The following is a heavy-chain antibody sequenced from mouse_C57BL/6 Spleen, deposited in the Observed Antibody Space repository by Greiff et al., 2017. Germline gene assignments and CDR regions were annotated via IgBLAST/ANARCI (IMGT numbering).Heavy chain of an antibody. V-gene: IGHV1-64*01. CDR2: IHPNSGST. CDR1: GYTFTSYW. D-gene: IGHD2-2*01. J-gene: IGHJ1*03. CDR3: ARGGYVTVFDV. Sequence: QVQLKQPGAELVKPGASVKLSCKASGYTFTSYWMHWVKQRPGQGLEWIGMIHPNSGSTNYNEKFKSKATLTVDKSSSTAYMQLSSLTSEDSAVYYCARGGYVTVFDVWGTGTTVTVSS.